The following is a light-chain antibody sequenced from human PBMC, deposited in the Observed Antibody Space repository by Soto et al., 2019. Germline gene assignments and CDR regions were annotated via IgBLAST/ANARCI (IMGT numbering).Light chain of an antibody. CDR1: QSVSNY. Sequence: EIVLTQSPATLSLSPGERATLSCRASQSVSNYLAWYQQKPGQAPRLLIYGASTRATGIPARFSGSGSGTEFTLTISSLQSEDSAVYFCQQYNIWPQTFGQGTKVDIK. V-gene: IGKV3-15*01. J-gene: IGKJ1*01. CDR2: GAS. CDR3: QQYNIWPQT.